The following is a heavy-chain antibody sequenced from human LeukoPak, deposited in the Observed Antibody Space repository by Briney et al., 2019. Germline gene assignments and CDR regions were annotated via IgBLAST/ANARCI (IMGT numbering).Heavy chain of an antibody. CDR3: ARDIDNGDYVVY. CDR1: GFTFSSYE. CDR2: ISSSGSTI. D-gene: IGHD4-17*01. Sequence: GGSLRLSWAASGFTFSSYEMNWVRQAPGKGLEWVSYISSSGSTIYYADSVKGRFTISRDNSKNTLYLQMNSLRAEDTAVYYCARDIDNGDYVVYWGQGTLVTVSS. V-gene: IGHV3-48*03. J-gene: IGHJ4*02.